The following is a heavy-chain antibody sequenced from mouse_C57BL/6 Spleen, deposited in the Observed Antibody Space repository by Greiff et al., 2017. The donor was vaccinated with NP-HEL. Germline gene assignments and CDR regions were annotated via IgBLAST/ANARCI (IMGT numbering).Heavy chain of an antibody. V-gene: IGHV10-1*01. J-gene: IGHJ4*01. CDR3: VRHGGYYPSYAMDY. D-gene: IGHD2-3*01. CDR1: GFSFNTYA. Sequence: EVQLQESGGGLVQPKGSLKLSCAASGFSFNTYAMNWVRQAPGKGLEWVARIRSKSNNYATYYADSVKDRFTISRDDSESMLYLQMNNLKTEDTAMYYCVRHGGYYPSYAMDYWGQGTSVTVSS. CDR2: IRSKSNNYAT.